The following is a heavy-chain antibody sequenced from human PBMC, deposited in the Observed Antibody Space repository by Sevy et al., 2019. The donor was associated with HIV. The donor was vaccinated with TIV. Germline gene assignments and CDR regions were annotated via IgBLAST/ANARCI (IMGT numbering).Heavy chain of an antibody. D-gene: IGHD3-22*01. J-gene: IGHJ3*02. Sequence: ASVKVSCKASGYTFTSYGISWVRQAPGQGLEWMGWISAYNGNTNYAQKLQGRVTMTTDTSTSTAYMELRSLRSDDTAVYYCTRALVVITQGDYAFDIWGQGTMVTVSS. CDR2: ISAYNGNT. V-gene: IGHV1-18*04. CDR3: TRALVVITQGDYAFDI. CDR1: GYTFTSYG.